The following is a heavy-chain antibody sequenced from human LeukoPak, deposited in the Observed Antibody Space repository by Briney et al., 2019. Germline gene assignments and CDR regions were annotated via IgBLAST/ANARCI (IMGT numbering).Heavy chain of an antibody. CDR2: INHSGST. J-gene: IGHJ4*02. Sequence: SETLSLTCAVYGGSFSGYYWSWIRQPPGKGLEWIGEINHSGSTNYNPSLKSRVTISVDTSKNQFSLKLSSVTAADTAVYYCARQGAMYYYGSGGYYAYWGQGTLVTVSS. CDR3: ARQGAMYYYGSGGYYAY. CDR1: GGSFSGYY. D-gene: IGHD3-10*01. V-gene: IGHV4-34*01.